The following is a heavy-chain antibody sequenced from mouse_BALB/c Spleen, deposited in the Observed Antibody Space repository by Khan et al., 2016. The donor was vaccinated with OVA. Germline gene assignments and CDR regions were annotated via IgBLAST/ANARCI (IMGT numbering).Heavy chain of an antibody. V-gene: IGHV3-2*02. CDR1: GYSITSDYA. CDR3: ARVYGGDFDY. CDR2: ISYSGNT. J-gene: IGHJ2*01. Sequence: EVKLEESGPGLVKPSQSLSLTCTVTGYSITSDYAWNWIRQFPGNKLEWMGYISYSGNTKYNPSLTSRISVTRDTSKNQLFLQLNSVTAEDTATYYCARVYGGDFDYWGQGTTLTVSS. D-gene: IGHD1-1*02.